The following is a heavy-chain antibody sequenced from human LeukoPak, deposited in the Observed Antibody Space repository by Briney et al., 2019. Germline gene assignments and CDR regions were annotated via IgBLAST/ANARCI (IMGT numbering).Heavy chain of an antibody. D-gene: IGHD1-7*01. J-gene: IGHJ5*02. CDR1: GGSISSGDYY. Sequence: SETLSLTCTVSGGSISSGDYYWSWIRQPPGKGLEWIGYIYYSGSTYYNPSLKSRVTISVDTSKNQFSLKLSSVTAADTAVYYCARSPFFLELRTYWVDPWGQGTLVTVSS. CDR2: IYYSGST. V-gene: IGHV4-30-4*01. CDR3: ARSPFFLELRTYWVDP.